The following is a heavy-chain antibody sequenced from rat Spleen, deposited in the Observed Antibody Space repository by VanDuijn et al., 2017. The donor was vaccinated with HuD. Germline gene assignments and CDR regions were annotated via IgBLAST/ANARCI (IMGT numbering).Heavy chain of an antibody. CDR2: ISNGGGNI. Sequence: EVQLVESGGGLVLPGRSTKLSCAASGFTFSNYYMAWVRQAPTKGLEWVASISNGGGNIYYRDSVKGRFTISRDNAKTTLYLQLDSLRSEDTATYYCARQYAGYNSYYFDYWGQGVMVTVSS. J-gene: IGHJ2*01. CDR3: ARQYAGYNSYYFDY. CDR1: GFTFSNYY. V-gene: IGHV5-25*01. D-gene: IGHD1-9*01.